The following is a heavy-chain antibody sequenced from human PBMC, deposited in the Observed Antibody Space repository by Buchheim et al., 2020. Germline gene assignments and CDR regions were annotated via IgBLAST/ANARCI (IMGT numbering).Heavy chain of an antibody. CDR2: ISYDGSNT. D-gene: IGHD1-20*01. CDR1: GFNFSNYA. CDR3: ARNNWNDY. V-gene: IGHV3-30*04. Sequence: QVQLVDSGGGVVQPGRSLRLSCAASGFNFSNYAMNGVRQAPGKGLEWVAIISYDGSNTYYADSLKGRFSISRDNSKNTLYLQMNSLRTEDTAVYYCARNNWNDYWGQGTL. J-gene: IGHJ4*02.